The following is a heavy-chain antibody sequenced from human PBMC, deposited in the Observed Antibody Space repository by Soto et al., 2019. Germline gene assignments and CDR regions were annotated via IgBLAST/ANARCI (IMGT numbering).Heavy chain of an antibody. CDR3: AMTRLYDTGTNEYHRDALDI. Sequence: EVQLLESGGGMVEPRGSLKLSCAASGFSFGTYVMNWVRQAPGKGLEWVSGISGSGGRVYSADSVKGRFTISRDNSRNTLYLQMNSLSAEDTAIYYCAMTRLYDTGTNEYHRDALDIWGEGTQVTVSS. J-gene: IGHJ3*02. D-gene: IGHD3-22*01. V-gene: IGHV3-23*01. CDR1: GFSFGTYV. CDR2: ISGSGGRV.